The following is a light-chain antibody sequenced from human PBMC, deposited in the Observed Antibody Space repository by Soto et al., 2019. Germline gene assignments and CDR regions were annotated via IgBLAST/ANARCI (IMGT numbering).Light chain of an antibody. V-gene: IGKV3-20*01. CDR1: QSVRSSY. CDR3: QQYGNSIT. J-gene: IGKJ4*01. Sequence: EIVLTQSPGIVSLSPGERATLSCRASQSVRSSYLAWYQQKFGQAPRLLIYGSYIRAAGIPDWFSGSGSGTDFTFTICRLEPEDFALYYCQQYGNSITFGGGTKVEIK. CDR2: GSY.